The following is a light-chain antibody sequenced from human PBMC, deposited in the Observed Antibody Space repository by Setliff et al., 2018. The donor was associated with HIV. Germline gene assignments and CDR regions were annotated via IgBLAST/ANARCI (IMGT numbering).Light chain of an antibody. V-gene: IGLV2-23*02. Sequence: QSALAQPASVSGSPGQSITLSCTGTSSDVGSYNLVSWYQHHPGKAPKLMIYEVSKRPSGVSNRFSGSKSGNTASLTFSGLQAEDEADYYCCSYAGSSTYVFGTGTKVTVL. J-gene: IGLJ1*01. CDR2: EVS. CDR3: CSYAGSSTYV. CDR1: SSDVGSYNL.